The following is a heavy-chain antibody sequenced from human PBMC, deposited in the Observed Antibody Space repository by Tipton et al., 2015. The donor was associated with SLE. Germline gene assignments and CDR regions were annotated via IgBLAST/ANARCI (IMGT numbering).Heavy chain of an antibody. CDR3: ASAFGAYNPFDY. D-gene: IGHD4-17*01. V-gene: IGHV3-30*03. J-gene: IGHJ4*02. CDR2: ISYDGSNK. Sequence: SLRLSCAASGFTVSSNYMSWVRQAPGKGLEWVAVISYDGSNKYYADSVKGRFTISRDNSKNTLYLQMNSLRTEDTAVYYCASAFGAYNPFDYWGQGTLVTVSS. CDR1: GFTVSSNY.